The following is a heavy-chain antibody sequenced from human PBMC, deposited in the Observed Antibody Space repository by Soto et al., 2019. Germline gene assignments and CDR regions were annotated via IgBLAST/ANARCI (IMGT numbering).Heavy chain of an antibody. CDR1: GFTFSNAW. Sequence: PGGSLRLSCAASGFTFSNAWMNWVRQAPGKGLEWVGRIKSKTDGGTTDYAAPVKGRFTISRDDSKNTLYLQMNSLKTEDTAVYYCTTRSLARLGPNSRYYYYYYGMDVWGQGTTVTVSS. V-gene: IGHV3-15*07. J-gene: IGHJ6*02. D-gene: IGHD6-6*01. CDR2: IKSKTDGGTT. CDR3: TTRSLARLGPNSRYYYYYYGMDV.